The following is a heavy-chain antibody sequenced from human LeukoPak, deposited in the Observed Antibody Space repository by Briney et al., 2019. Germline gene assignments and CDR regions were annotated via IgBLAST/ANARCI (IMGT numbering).Heavy chain of an antibody. CDR1: GFTFSTYS. D-gene: IGHD5-18*01. Sequence: VKPGGSLRLSCAASGFTFSTYSMNWVRQAPGKGLEWVSSISTSSNYIYYADSVKGRFTISRDNSKNTLYLQMNSLRAEDTAVYYCAGGYSYAFDIWGQGTMVTVSS. V-gene: IGHV3-21*04. CDR3: AGGYSYAFDI. J-gene: IGHJ3*02. CDR2: ISTSSNYI.